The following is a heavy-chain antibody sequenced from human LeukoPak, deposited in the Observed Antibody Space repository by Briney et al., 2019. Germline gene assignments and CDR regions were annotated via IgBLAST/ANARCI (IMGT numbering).Heavy chain of an antibody. CDR2: IIPIFGTA. Sequence: SVKVSCKASGGTFGSYAISWVRQAPGQGLEWMGGIIPIFGTANYAQKFQGRVTITADESTSTAYMELSSLRSEDTAVYYCARVALRGGYFDYWGQGTLVTVSS. CDR1: GGTFGSYA. V-gene: IGHV1-69*13. D-gene: IGHD3-16*01. J-gene: IGHJ4*02. CDR3: ARVALRGGYFDY.